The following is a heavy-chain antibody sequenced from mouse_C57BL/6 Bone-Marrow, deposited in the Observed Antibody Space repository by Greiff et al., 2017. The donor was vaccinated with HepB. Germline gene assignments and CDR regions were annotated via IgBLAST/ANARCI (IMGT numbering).Heavy chain of an antibody. J-gene: IGHJ4*01. CDR1: GYTFTSYW. V-gene: IGHV1-50*01. CDR2: IDPSDSYT. Sequence: QVQLQQPGAELVKPGASVKLSCKASGYTFTSYWMQWVKQRPGQGLEWIGEIDPSDSYTNYHQKFKGKATLTVDTSSSTAYMQLSSLTSEDAAVYYCARKRDYAMDYWGQGTSVTVSS. CDR3: ARKRDYAMDY.